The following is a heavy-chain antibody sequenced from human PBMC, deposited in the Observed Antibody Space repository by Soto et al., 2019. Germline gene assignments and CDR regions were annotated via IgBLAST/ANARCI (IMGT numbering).Heavy chain of an antibody. CDR3: ARYRREAVAGYTLDN. Sequence: KTSETLSLACTVSVGSISSNYWTWIRQPPGKGLEWIGYVYNSGSTNYNPSLKSRVTISEDTSKSQFSLKVNSMTAADTAVYYCARYRREAVAGYTLDNWGQGILVTVSS. D-gene: IGHD6-13*01. J-gene: IGHJ4*02. CDR1: VGSISSNY. CDR2: VYNSGST. V-gene: IGHV4-59*01.